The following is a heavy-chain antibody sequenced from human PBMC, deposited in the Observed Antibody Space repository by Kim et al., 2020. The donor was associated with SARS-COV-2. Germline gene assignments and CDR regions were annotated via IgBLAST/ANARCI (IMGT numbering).Heavy chain of an antibody. V-gene: IGHV4-39*07. CDR3: ARDSRDYGDASFDY. Sequence: YNPSLKSRVTISVDTAKNQFSLKLSSVTADTAVYYCARDSRDYGDASFDYWGQGTLVTVSS. J-gene: IGHJ4*02. D-gene: IGHD4-17*01.